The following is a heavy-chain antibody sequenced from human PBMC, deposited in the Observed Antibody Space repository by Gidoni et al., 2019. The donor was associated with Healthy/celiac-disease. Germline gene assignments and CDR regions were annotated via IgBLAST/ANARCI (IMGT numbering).Heavy chain of an antibody. V-gene: IGHV3-21*01. CDR3: ARDREAVAGHNWFDP. J-gene: IGHJ5*02. CDR2: ISSSSSYI. D-gene: IGHD6-19*01. CDR1: GFPFSSYS. Sequence: EVQLVESGGGLVKPGGSLRLSCAASGFPFSSYSMNWVRQAPGKGLEWVSSISSSSSYIYYADSVKGRFTISRDNAKNSLYLQMNSLRAEDTAVYYCARDREAVAGHNWFDPWGQGTLVTVSS.